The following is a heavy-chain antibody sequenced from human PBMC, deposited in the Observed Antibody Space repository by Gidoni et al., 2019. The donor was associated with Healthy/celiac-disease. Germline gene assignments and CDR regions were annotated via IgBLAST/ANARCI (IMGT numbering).Heavy chain of an antibody. J-gene: IGHJ6*02. CDR2: IIPIFGTA. V-gene: IGHV1-69*01. D-gene: IGHD2-21*02. CDR1: GGTFRSYP. CDR3: AGSVTATTRGYYYYGMDV. Sequence: VPLVQSGAEVKKPGSSVKVSCKASGGTFRSYPISWVRQAPGQGLEWMGGIIPIFGTANYAQKFQGRVTITADESTSTAYMELSSLRSEDTAVYYCAGSVTATTRGYYYYGMDVWGQGTTVTVSS.